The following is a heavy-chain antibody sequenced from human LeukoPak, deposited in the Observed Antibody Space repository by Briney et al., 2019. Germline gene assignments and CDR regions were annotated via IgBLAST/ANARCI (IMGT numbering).Heavy chain of an antibody. Sequence: PSETLSLTCAVYGGSFSGYYWSWIRQPPGKGLEWIGEINHSGSTNYNPSLKSRVTISVDTSKNQFSLKLSSVTAADTAVYYCARHAGATHYYYYYMDVWGKGTTVTISS. CDR2: INHSGST. J-gene: IGHJ6*03. CDR3: ARHAGATHYYYYYMDV. V-gene: IGHV4-34*01. D-gene: IGHD1-26*01. CDR1: GGSFSGYY.